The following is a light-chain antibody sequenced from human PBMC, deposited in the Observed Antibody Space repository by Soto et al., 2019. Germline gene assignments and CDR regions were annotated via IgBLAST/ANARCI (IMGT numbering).Light chain of an antibody. V-gene: IGKV3-20*01. CDR1: QSVSSSY. CDR3: QQYGSSPPLT. Sequence: EIVLTQSPGTLSLSPGERATLSCRASQSVSSSYLAWYQQKPGQPPRLLIYGASSRATGIPDRFSGSGSGTDFTLIISRLEPEDVVVYYCQQYGSSPPLTFGGGTKVDIK. J-gene: IGKJ4*01. CDR2: GAS.